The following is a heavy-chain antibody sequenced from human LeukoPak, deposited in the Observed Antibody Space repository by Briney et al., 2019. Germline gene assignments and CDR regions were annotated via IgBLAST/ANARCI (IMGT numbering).Heavy chain of an antibody. V-gene: IGHV3-23*01. J-gene: IGHJ5*02. CDR1: GFTFSSYA. CDR2: ISGSGGST. D-gene: IGHD2-8*01. Sequence: QPGGSLRLSCAASGFTFSSYAMSWVRQAPGKGLEYVSAISGSGGSTYYANSVKGRFTISRDNSKNTLYLQMNSLRAEDTGVYYCAKDGIGCCTNGVCRYNWFDPWGQGTLVTVSS. CDR3: AKDGIGCCTNGVCRYNWFDP.